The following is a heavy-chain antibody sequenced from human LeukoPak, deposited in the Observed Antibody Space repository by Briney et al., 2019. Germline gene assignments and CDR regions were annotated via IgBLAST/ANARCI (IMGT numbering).Heavy chain of an antibody. J-gene: IGHJ4*02. D-gene: IGHD3-10*01. Sequence: ASVKVSCKASGYTFTSYDINWVRQATGQGLEWMGIINPSGGSTSYAQKFQGRVTMTRDMSTSTVYMELSSLRSEDTAVYYCARGSITMVRGVISYFDYWGQGTLVTVSS. CDR2: INPSGGST. CDR3: ARGSITMVRGVISYFDY. CDR1: GYTFTSYD. V-gene: IGHV1-46*01.